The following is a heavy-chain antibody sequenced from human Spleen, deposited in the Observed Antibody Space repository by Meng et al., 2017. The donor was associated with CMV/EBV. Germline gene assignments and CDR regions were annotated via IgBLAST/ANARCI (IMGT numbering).Heavy chain of an antibody. CDR3: ATHSGYSSGGSSGILDH. CDR1: FSFSRYA. CDR2: ISSDGSDV. V-gene: IGHV3-21*01. D-gene: IGHD6-25*01. J-gene: IGHJ4*02. Sequence: FSFSRYAMNWIRQAPAKGPEWVAFISSDGSDVNYAESLKGRFTISRDNSEKSLYLQMHSLRADDMAIYYCATHSGYSSGGSSGILDHWGQGTLVTVSS.